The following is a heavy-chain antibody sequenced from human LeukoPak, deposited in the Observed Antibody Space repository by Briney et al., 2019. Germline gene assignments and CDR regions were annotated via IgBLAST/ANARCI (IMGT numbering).Heavy chain of an antibody. J-gene: IGHJ6*04. CDR3: ARLDGSGPRAV. D-gene: IGHD2-15*01. CDR1: GGSISSGDYY. CDR2: INHSGST. V-gene: IGHV4-39*07. Sequence: LSETLSLTCTVSGGSISSGDYYWSWIRQPPGKGLEWIGEINHSGSTNYNPSLKSRVTISVDTSKNQFSLKLSSVTAADTAVYYCARLDGSGPRAVWGKGTTVTVSS.